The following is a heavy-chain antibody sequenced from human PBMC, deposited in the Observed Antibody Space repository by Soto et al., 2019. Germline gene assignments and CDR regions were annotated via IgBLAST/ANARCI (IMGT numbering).Heavy chain of an antibody. CDR2: TRNKANSYTT. D-gene: IGHD1-26*01. CDR3: ARGWSGSYSGCCGYYGMDV. V-gene: IGHV3-72*01. J-gene: IGHJ6*02. CDR1: GFTFSDHY. Sequence: PGGSLRLSCAASGFTFSDHYMDWVRQAPGKGLEWVGRTRNKANSYTTEYAASVKGRFTISRDDSKNSLYLQMNSLKTEDTAVYYCARGWSGSYSGCCGYYGMDVWGQGTTVTVSS.